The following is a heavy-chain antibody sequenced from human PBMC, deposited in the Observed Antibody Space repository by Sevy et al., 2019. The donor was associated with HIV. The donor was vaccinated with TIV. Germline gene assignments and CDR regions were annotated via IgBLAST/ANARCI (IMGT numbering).Heavy chain of an antibody. J-gene: IGHJ4*02. V-gene: IGHV3-23*01. CDR3: AREGCTRPHDH. Sequence: GVSLRLSCAASGFAFYDYSMSWIRQAPGKGLEWVATLSFGCGKINYADSVKGRFTISRDNSKNSFYLQMDNLRVEDTALYYCAREGCTRPHDHWGQGTRVTVSS. CDR2: LSFGCGKI. CDR1: GFAFYDYS. D-gene: IGHD2-8*01.